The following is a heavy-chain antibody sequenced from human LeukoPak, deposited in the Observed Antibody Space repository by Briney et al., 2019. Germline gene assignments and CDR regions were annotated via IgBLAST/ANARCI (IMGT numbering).Heavy chain of an antibody. Sequence: GGSLRLSCAASGFTFNDYYMSWIRQAPGKGLEYISYISTSSSTIYYADSVKGRFTVSRDNAKNSLYLQMNSLRAEDTAVYYCARGVADSSGWYAAFDYWGQGTLVTVSS. CDR3: ARGVADSSGWYAAFDY. V-gene: IGHV3-11*04. CDR2: ISTSSSTI. CDR1: GFTFNDYY. D-gene: IGHD6-19*01. J-gene: IGHJ4*02.